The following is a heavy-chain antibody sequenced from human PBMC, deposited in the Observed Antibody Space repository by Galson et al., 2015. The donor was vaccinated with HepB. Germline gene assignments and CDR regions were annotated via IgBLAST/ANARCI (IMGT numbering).Heavy chain of an antibody. CDR3: ARQVAAPPPEYSSGWYGGPFDY. Sequence: CAISGDSVSSNSAAWNWIRQSPSRGLEWLGRTYYRSKWYNDYAVSVKSRITINPDTSKNQFSLQLNSVTPEDTAVYYCARQVAAPPPEYSSGWYGGPFDYLGQVTLFTVSS. V-gene: IGHV6-1*01. CDR2: TYYRSKWYN. J-gene: IGHJ4*02. CDR1: GDSVSSNSAA. D-gene: IGHD6-19*01.